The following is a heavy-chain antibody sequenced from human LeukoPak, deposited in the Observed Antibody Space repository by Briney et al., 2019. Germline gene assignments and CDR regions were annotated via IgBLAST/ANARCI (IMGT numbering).Heavy chain of an antibody. V-gene: IGHV3-30*18. J-gene: IGHJ4*02. D-gene: IGHD5-18*01. Sequence: GGSLRLSCVASGFPFSSYWMTWVRQAPGKGLEWVAVISYDGSNKYYADSVKGRFTISRDNSKNTLYLQMNSLRAEDTAVYYCAKVARWIQLWFFDYWGQGTLVTVSS. CDR2: ISYDGSNK. CDR3: AKVARWIQLWFFDY. CDR1: GFPFSSYW.